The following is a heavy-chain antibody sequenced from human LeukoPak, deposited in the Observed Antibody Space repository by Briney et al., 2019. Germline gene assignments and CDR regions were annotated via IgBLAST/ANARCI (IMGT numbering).Heavy chain of an antibody. V-gene: IGHV1-69*05. CDR2: IIPIFGTA. D-gene: IGHD6-13*01. Sequence: SVKVSCKASGGTFSSYAISWLRQAPGQGLEWMGGIIPIFGTANYAQKFQGRVTITTDESTSTAYMELSSLRSEDTAVYYCARALIPYSSSAYYYYYMDVWGKGTTVTVSS. CDR1: GGTFSSYA. CDR3: ARALIPYSSSAYYYYYMDV. J-gene: IGHJ6*03.